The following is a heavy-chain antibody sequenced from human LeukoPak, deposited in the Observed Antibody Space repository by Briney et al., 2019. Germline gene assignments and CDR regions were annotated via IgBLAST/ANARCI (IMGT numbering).Heavy chain of an antibody. CDR3: ARGAVAVPFDY. D-gene: IGHD6-19*01. CDR1: GYSIRSGYY. CDR2: IYHSGST. J-gene: IGHJ4*02. V-gene: IGHV4-38-2*02. Sequence: SETLSLTCSVSGYSIRSGYYWGWIRQPPGKGLEWIGSIYHSGSTYYNPSLKSRVTISLGTSKNQFSLKLSSVTAADTAVYSCARGAVAVPFDYWGQGTLVTVSS.